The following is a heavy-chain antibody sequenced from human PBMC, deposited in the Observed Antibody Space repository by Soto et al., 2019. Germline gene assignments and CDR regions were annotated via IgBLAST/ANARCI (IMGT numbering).Heavy chain of an antibody. CDR2: IYDSSTT. Sequence: SETLSLTCTVSGGSISSGGYYWSWIVQHPGKGLEWIGYIYDSSTTYYNPSLKSRVTISVNTSKNQFSLKLSSVTVADTAVYYCARDKVGSWFDPWGQGTLVTVSS. V-gene: IGHV4-31*03. CDR3: ARDKVGSWFDP. CDR1: GGSISSGGYY. J-gene: IGHJ5*02. D-gene: IGHD1-26*01.